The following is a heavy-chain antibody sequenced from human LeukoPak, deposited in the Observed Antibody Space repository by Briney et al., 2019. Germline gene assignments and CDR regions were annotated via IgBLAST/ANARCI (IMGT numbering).Heavy chain of an antibody. CDR3: ARLNSLGIYCSSTSCYVGWFDP. CDR1: GYTFTSYG. CDR2: IGAYNGNT. D-gene: IGHD2-2*01. V-gene: IGHV1-18*01. J-gene: IGHJ5*02. Sequence: ASVKVSCKASGYTFTSYGISWVRQAPGQGLEWMGWIGAYNGNTNYAQKLQGRVTMTTDTSTSTAYMELRSLRSDDTAVYYCARLNSLGIYCSSTSCYVGWFDPWGQGTLVTVSS.